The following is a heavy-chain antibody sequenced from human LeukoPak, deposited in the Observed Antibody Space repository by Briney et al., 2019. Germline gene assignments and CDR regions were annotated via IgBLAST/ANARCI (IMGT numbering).Heavy chain of an antibody. J-gene: IGHJ4*02. Sequence: GGSLRLSCAASGFTFNTYSMTWVRQAPGKGLEWVSGISWNSGSIGYADSVKGRFTISRDNAKNSLYLQMNSLRAEDTALYYCAKDSDSSGSSTSPFDYWGQGTLVTVSS. CDR3: AKDSDSSGSSTSPFDY. CDR1: GFTFNTYS. CDR2: ISWNSGSI. D-gene: IGHD3-22*01. V-gene: IGHV3-9*01.